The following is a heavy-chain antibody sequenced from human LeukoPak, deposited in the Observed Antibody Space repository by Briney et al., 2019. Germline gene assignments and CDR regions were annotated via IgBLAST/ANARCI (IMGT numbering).Heavy chain of an antibody. J-gene: IGHJ3*02. CDR3: ARTSDYYSPAFDI. Sequence: PSETLSLTCTVSSGSISSSTYFWGWIRQPPGKGLEWIGIIYYVGNTYYNPSLKSRVTISVDTSKNQFSLKLSSVTAADTALYYCARTSDYYSPAFDIWGQGTMVTVSS. CDR1: SGSISSSTYF. V-gene: IGHV4-39*07. CDR2: IYYVGNT. D-gene: IGHD3-3*01.